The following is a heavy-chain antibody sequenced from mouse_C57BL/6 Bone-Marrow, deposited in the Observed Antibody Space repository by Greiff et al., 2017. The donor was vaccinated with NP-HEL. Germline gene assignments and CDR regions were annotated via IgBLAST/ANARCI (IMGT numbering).Heavy chain of an antibody. CDR1: GFTFSSYA. V-gene: IGHV5-4*01. Sequence: DVHLVESGGGLVKPGGSLKLSCAASGFTFSSYAMSWVRQTPEKRLEWVATISDGGSYTYYPDNVKGRFTISRDNAKNNLYLQMSNLKSEDTAMYYCARAYDYDGWFAYWGQGTLVTVSA. CDR2: ISDGGSYT. D-gene: IGHD2-4*01. J-gene: IGHJ3*01. CDR3: ARAYDYDGWFAY.